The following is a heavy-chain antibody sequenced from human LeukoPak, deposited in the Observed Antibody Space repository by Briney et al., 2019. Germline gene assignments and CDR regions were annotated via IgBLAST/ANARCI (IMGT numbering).Heavy chain of an antibody. CDR3: ARDRVDTAMDHQIDY. CDR1: GFTFSDYY. CDR2: ISSSGSTI. D-gene: IGHD5-18*01. J-gene: IGHJ4*02. V-gene: IGHV3-11*04. Sequence: PGGSLRLSCAASGFTFSDYYMSWIRQAPGKGLEWVSYISSSGSTIYYADSVKGRFTISRDNAKNSLYLQMNSLRADDTAVYYCARDRVDTAMDHQIDYWGQGTRVTVSS.